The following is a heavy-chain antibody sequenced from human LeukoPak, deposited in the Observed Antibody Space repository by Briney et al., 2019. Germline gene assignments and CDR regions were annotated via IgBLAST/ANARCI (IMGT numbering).Heavy chain of an antibody. D-gene: IGHD3-10*01. V-gene: IGHV3-48*03. CDR2: ISDSGSAI. CDR3: ARKKTRGLDY. Sequence: GGPLRLSCAVSGFTFSTSEMNWVRQAPGKGLEWVSYISDSGSAIYYADSVKGRLTISRDNAKNSLYLEMNSLRAEDTAIYYCARKKTRGLDYWGQGTLVTVSS. J-gene: IGHJ4*02. CDR1: GFTFSTSE.